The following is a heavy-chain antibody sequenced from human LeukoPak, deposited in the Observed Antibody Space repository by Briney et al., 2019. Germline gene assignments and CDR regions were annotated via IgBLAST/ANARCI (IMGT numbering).Heavy chain of an antibody. J-gene: IGHJ4*02. Sequence: SETLSLTCTVSGGSISSYYWSWIRQPPGKGLEWIGYIYYSGSTNYNPSLKSRVTISVDTSKNQFSLKLSSVTAADTAVYYCARDWGYCSSTSCYDAGPFDYWGQGTLVTVSS. V-gene: IGHV4-59*12. CDR3: ARDWGYCSSTSCYDAGPFDY. CDR1: GGSISSYY. CDR2: IYYSGST. D-gene: IGHD2-2*01.